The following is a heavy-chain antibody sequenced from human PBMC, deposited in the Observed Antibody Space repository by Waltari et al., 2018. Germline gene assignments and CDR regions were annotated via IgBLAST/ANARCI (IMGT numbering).Heavy chain of an antibody. Sequence: QVQLQESGPGLVKPSETLSLTCTVSSGSISSYYWSWIRQPPGKGLEWIGYIYYSGSTNYNPSLKSRVTISVDTSKNQFSLKLSSVTAAETAVYYCARKYCSSTSCYTGGGWFDPWGQGTLVTVSS. J-gene: IGHJ5*02. CDR2: IYYSGST. V-gene: IGHV4-59*01. CDR1: SGSISSYY. D-gene: IGHD2-2*02. CDR3: ARKYCSSTSCYTGGGWFDP.